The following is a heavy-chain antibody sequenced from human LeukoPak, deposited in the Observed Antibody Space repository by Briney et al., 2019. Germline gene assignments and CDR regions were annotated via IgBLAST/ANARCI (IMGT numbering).Heavy chain of an antibody. CDR1: GFTFSSYS. V-gene: IGHV3-21*01. Sequence: GGSLRLSCAASGFTFSSYSMNWVRQAPGKGLEWVSSISSSSYIYYADSVKGRFTISRDNAKNSLYLQMNSLRAEDTAVYYYAKDGNCSGGSCYETPLFDYWGQGTLVTVSS. CDR2: ISSSSYI. D-gene: IGHD2-15*01. CDR3: AKDGNCSGGSCYETPLFDY. J-gene: IGHJ4*02.